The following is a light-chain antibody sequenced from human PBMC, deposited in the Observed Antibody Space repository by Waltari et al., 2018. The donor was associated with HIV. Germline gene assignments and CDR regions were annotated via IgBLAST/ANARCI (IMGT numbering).Light chain of an antibody. CDR3: QVWDSSSDHPV. Sequence: SYVLTQPPSVSVAPGKTARITCGGSNIGSKSVHWYQQKPGQAPVLVIYYDSDRPSGIPERFSGSSSGNTATLTISGVEAVDEADYYCQVWDSSSDHPVFGGGTKLTVL. CDR1: NIGSKS. CDR2: YDS. V-gene: IGLV3-21*04. J-gene: IGLJ3*02.